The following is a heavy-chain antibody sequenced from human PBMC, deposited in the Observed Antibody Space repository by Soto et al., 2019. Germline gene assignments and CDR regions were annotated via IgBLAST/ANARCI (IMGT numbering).Heavy chain of an antibody. Sequence: SVKVSCKASGGTFTSHRINCARQARGQGLEWVGGIVPIYRTADYAQKFQGRVTITADESARTAYLEVRSLKSQDTAVYYCARDSGAKLSSSWGQGTLVTVSS. D-gene: IGHD6-13*01. J-gene: IGHJ4*02. V-gene: IGHV1-69*13. CDR1: GGTFTSHR. CDR2: IVPIYRTA. CDR3: ARDSGAKLSSS.